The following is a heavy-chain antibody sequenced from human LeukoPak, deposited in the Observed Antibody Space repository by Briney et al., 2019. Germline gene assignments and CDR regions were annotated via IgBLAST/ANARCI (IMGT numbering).Heavy chain of an antibody. CDR3: ARRFRVSCCPYFDY. CDR1: GFTFSSYS. V-gene: IGHV3-48*01. CDR2: ISSSSSTI. D-gene: IGHD2-2*01. J-gene: IGHJ4*02. Sequence: GGSLRLSCAASGFTFSSYSMNWVRQAPGKGLEWVSYISSSSSTIYYADSVKGRFTISGDNAKNSLYLQMNSLRAEDTAVYYCARRFRVSCCPYFDYWGQGTLVTVSS.